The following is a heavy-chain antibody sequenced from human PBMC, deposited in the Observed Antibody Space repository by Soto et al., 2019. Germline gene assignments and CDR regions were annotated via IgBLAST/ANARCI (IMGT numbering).Heavy chain of an antibody. J-gene: IGHJ3*02. CDR3: ARVWNDGTPTDYNDAFDI. V-gene: IGHV3-74*01. Sequence: GGSLRLSCAASGFTFSSYWMHWVRQAPGKGLVWVSRINSDGSSTSYADSVKGRFTISRDNAKNTPYLQMNSLRAEDTAVYYCARVWNDGTPTDYNDAFDIWGQGTMVTVSS. CDR2: INSDGSST. D-gene: IGHD1-1*01. CDR1: GFTFSSYW.